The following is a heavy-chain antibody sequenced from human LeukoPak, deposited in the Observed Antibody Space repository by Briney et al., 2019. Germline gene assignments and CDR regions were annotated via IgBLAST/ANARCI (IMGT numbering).Heavy chain of an antibody. CDR3: ARDREDSSGWPRNYFDY. CDR1: GYTFTGYY. Sequence: GASVKVSCKASGYTFTGYYMHWVRQAPGQGLEWMGRINPNSGGTNYAQKFQGRVTMTRDTSISTAYMELSRLRSDDTAVYYCARDREDSSGWPRNYFDYWGQGTLVTVSS. D-gene: IGHD6-19*01. CDR2: INPNSGGT. V-gene: IGHV1-2*06. J-gene: IGHJ4*02.